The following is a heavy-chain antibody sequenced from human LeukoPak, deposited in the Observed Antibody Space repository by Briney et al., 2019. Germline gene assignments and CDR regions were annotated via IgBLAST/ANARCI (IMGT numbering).Heavy chain of an antibody. CDR2: IKQDGSEK. J-gene: IGHJ3*02. V-gene: IGHV3-7*01. CDR3: ARRGQLWLRDAFDI. Sequence: QPGGSLRLSCAASGFTFSCYWMSWVPQAPGKGRKWVANIKQDGSEKYYVDSVKGRFTISRDNAKNSMYLQMNSLRAEDTAVYYCARRGQLWLRDAFDIWSQGTMVTVSS. CDR1: GFTFSCYW. D-gene: IGHD5-18*01.